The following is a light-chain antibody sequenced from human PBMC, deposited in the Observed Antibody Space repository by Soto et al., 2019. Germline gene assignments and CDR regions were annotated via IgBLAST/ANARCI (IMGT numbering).Light chain of an antibody. CDR2: GAS. Sequence: EIVMTQSPATLSVSPGERSTLSCRAIQSVSTNFAWYQQKPGQAPRLLIYGASTRATGIPARFSASGTGTDFTLTISSLQSEDFAVYYCQQYNNWPPTFGQGTKVDI. V-gene: IGKV3-15*01. CDR3: QQYNNWPPT. CDR1: QSVSTN. J-gene: IGKJ1*01.